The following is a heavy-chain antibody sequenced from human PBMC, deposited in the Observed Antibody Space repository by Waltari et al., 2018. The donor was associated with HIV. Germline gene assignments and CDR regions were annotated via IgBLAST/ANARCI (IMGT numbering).Heavy chain of an antibody. V-gene: IGHV3-21*01. CDR3: ARVDYYHSTKSRYFDS. Sequence: EVQLVESGGGLVKPGGSLRLSCAASGFTLSSYSMNWVRQAPGNGLEWVSSISSSSRYIYYADSVKGRFTISRDNAKNSLYLQMNSLRAEDTAVYYCARVDYYHSTKSRYFDSWGQGTLVTVSS. CDR2: ISSSSRYI. J-gene: IGHJ4*02. CDR1: GFTLSSYS. D-gene: IGHD3-22*01.